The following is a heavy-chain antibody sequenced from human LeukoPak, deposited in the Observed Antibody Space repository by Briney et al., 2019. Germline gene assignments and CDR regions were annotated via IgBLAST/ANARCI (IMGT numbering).Heavy chain of an antibody. Sequence: GSLRLSCAASGFTFSSYAMHWVRQAPGKGLEWVAVISYDGSNKYYADSVKGRFTISRDNSKNTLYLQMNSLRAEDTAIYYCARSLPYGTTWYGRSDFWGQGTLVTVSS. CDR3: ARSLPYGTTWYGRSDF. CDR2: ISYDGSNK. V-gene: IGHV3-30-3*01. D-gene: IGHD6-13*01. CDR1: GFTFSSYA. J-gene: IGHJ4*02.